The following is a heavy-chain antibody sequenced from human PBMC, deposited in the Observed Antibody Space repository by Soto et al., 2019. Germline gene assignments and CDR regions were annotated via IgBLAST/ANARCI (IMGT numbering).Heavy chain of an antibody. CDR2: ISWNSGSI. D-gene: IGHD6-13*01. Sequence: GGSLRLSCAASGFTFDDYAMHWVRQAPGKGLEWVSGISWNSGSIGYADSVKGRFTISRDNAKNSLYLQMNSLRAEDTALYYCAKDGIVSSSWDNYYYYMDVWGKGTTVTVSS. J-gene: IGHJ6*03. CDR1: GFTFDDYA. CDR3: AKDGIVSSSWDNYYYYMDV. V-gene: IGHV3-9*01.